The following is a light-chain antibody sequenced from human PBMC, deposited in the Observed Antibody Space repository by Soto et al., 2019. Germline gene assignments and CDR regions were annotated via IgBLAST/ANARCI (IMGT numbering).Light chain of an antibody. CDR2: AAS. CDR3: QQLNSYPL. J-gene: IGKJ4*01. CDR1: QCISRY. V-gene: IGKV1-9*01. Sequence: IQLTQSPSSLSASGGDRVTITCRARQCISRYLAWYQQKPGKAPKLLIYAASTLQSGVPSRFSGSGSGTDFNLSISSLQPEDVATYYCQQLNSYPLFGGGTKVEIK.